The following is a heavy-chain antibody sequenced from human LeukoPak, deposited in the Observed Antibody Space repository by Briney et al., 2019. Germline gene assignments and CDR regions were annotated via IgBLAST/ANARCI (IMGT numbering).Heavy chain of an antibody. CDR3: ARGWMDYYYYGMDV. Sequence: GASVKVSCKASGYTFTSYDINWVRQATGQGLEWMGWMNPNSGNTGYAQKFQGRVTMTRNTSISTAYIELSSLRSEDTAVYYCARGWMDYYYYGMDVWGQGTTVTVSS. CDR1: GYTFTSYD. D-gene: IGHD1-1*01. V-gene: IGHV1-8*01. CDR2: MNPNSGNT. J-gene: IGHJ6*02.